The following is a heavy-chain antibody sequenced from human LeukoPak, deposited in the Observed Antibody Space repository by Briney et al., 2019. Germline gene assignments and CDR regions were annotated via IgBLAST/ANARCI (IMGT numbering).Heavy chain of an antibody. J-gene: IGHJ3*02. CDR3: ARPGYCSSTSCYEGVRSAFDI. CDR1: GFTFSSYA. CDR2: ISYDGSNK. V-gene: IGHV3-30-3*01. D-gene: IGHD2-2*01. Sequence: GGSLRLSCAASGFTFSSYAMHWVRQAPGKGLEWVAVISYDGSNKYYADSVKGRFTISRDNSKNTLYLQMNSLRAEDAAVYYCARPGYCSSTSCYEGVRSAFDIWGQGTMVTVSS.